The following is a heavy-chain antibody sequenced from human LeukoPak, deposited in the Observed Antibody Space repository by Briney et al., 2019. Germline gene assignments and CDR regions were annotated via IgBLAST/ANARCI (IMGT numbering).Heavy chain of an antibody. CDR2: IIPILGIA. J-gene: IGHJ4*02. Sequence: SVKVSCKASGGTFSSYAISWVRQAPGQGLEWMGRIIPILGIANYAQKFQGRATITADKSTSTAYMELTYVRSDDTAVYYCTIIPNVILFTHYFEYWGQGTLVTVSS. CDR1: GGTFSSYA. D-gene: IGHD2-21*01. CDR3: TIIPNVILFTHYFEY. V-gene: IGHV1-69*04.